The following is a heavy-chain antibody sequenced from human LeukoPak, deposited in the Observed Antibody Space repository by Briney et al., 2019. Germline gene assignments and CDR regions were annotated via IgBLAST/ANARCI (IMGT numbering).Heavy chain of an antibody. V-gene: IGHV1-2*02. CDR2: INPNSDDT. CDR3: ARVSAVAGNEHDY. D-gene: IGHD6-19*01. J-gene: IGHJ4*02. CDR1: GYRFTGYY. Sequence: GASVKVSCKASGYRFTGYYMHWVRQAPGQGLEWMGWINPNSDDTNYAQKLQGRVTMTTDTSTSTAYMELRSLRSDDTAVYYCARVSAVAGNEHDYWGQGTLVTVSS.